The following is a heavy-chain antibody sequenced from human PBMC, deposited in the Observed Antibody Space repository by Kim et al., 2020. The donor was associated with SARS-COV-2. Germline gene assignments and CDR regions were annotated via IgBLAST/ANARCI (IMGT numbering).Heavy chain of an antibody. J-gene: IGHJ4*02. CDR1: GFTFRTYW. D-gene: IGHD3-22*01. V-gene: IGHV3-74*01. CDR3: VREGGAHSIRVN. CDR2: IKIDGSYI. Sequence: GGSLRLSCAASGFTFRTYWMHWVRQGPGKGLEWVSRIKIDGSYINYADFAEGRFTISRDNAKSTLYLQMNSLRAEDTAVYYCVREGGAHSIRVNWGQG.